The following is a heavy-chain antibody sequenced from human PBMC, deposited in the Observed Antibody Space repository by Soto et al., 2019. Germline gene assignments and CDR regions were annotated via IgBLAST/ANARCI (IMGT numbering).Heavy chain of an antibody. CDR1: GGSISSSY. V-gene: IGHV4-59*08. J-gene: IGHJ4*02. CDR2: IYDSGST. D-gene: IGHD3-9*01. CDR3: ARHPGYYDILTGYTTYYFDS. Sequence: SETLSLTCTVSGGSISSSYWSWIRQPPGKGLEWIGSIYDSGSTYYNSSLKSRVTISVDTSKNQFSLKLSSVTAADTAVYYCARHPGYYDILTGYTTYYFDSWGQGILVTVSS.